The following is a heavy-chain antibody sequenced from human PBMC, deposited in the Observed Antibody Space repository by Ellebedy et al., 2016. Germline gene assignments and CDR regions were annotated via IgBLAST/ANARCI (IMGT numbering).Heavy chain of an antibody. CDR3: ARPDSEDNYMDV. CDR1: GFTFSDYY. J-gene: IGHJ6*03. Sequence: GESLKISXAASGFTFSDYYMSWIRQTPGKGLEWVSYISGGGSTIYYADSVRGRFTISRDNAKNSLYLQMNSLRGEDTAVYYCARPDSEDNYMDVWGKGTAVTVSS. CDR2: ISGGGSTI. V-gene: IGHV3-11*04.